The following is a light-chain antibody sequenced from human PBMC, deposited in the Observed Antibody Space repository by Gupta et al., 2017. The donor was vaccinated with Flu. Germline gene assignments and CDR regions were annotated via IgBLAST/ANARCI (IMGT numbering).Light chain of an antibody. CDR3: QKYNTVPLT. Sequence: DIQMTQSPSSLSASVGDRVIITCRASQDIRNYLAWFQQKPGKVPKLLIYAASTVRSGVPSRFSGSGSGTDFTLTIGSLQPEDVATYYCQKYNTVPLTFGGGTKVELK. V-gene: IGKV1-27*01. J-gene: IGKJ4*01. CDR2: AAS. CDR1: QDIRNY.